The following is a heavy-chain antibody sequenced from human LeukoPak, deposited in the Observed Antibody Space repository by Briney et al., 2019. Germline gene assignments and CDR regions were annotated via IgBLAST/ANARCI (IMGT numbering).Heavy chain of an antibody. J-gene: IGHJ4*02. V-gene: IGHV3-21*01. CDR1: GFTFSSYS. Sequence: PGGSLRLSCAASGFTFSSYSMNWVRQAPGKGLEWVSSISSSSSYIYYADSVKGRFTISRDNAKNSLYLQMNSLRAEDTAVYYCASHPSYYYDSSGYPGIYWGQGTLVTVSS. D-gene: IGHD3-22*01. CDR3: ASHPSYYYDSSGYPGIY. CDR2: ISSSSSYI.